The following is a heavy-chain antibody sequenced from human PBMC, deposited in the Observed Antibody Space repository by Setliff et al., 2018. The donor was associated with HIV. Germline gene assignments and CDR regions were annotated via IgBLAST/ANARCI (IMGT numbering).Heavy chain of an antibody. CDR1: GYSFTSYW. Sequence: GESLKISCKGSGYSFTSYWIGWVRQMPGKGLEWMGIIYPRDSKAQYSPSFEGQVTFSVDTSISTAYLHWSSLKASDTAIYYCARLHDCGGDCYFDYWGQGTMVTVSS. J-gene: IGHJ4*02. V-gene: IGHV5-51*01. D-gene: IGHD2-21*02. CDR3: ARLHDCGGDCYFDY. CDR2: IYPRDSKA.